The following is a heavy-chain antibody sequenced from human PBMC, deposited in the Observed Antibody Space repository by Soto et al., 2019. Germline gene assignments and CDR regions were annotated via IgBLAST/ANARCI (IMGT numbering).Heavy chain of an antibody. CDR3: ARSSNAWYYFDQ. V-gene: IGHV4-4*02. CDR2: IYPGGNT. Sequence: QVQLQESGPGLVKPSGTLSLTCAVSGGSISSSNWWSLVRQPPGKGLEWIGEIYPGGNTNYNPSLESQVTISVDKSKNQLSLKLTSVTAADTAVYYCARSSNAWYYFDQWGQGSLVTVSS. CDR1: GGSISSSNW. D-gene: IGHD3-16*01. J-gene: IGHJ4*02.